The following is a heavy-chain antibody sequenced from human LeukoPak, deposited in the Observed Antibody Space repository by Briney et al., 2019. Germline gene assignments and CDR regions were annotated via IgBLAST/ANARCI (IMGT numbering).Heavy chain of an antibody. D-gene: IGHD2-2*01. Sequence: SETLSLTCTVSGGSISSGSYYWSWIRQPAGKGLEWIGRIYTSGSTNYNPSLKSRVTISVDTSKNQFSLKLSSVTAADTAVYYCAREGVVVPEQYFQHWGKGTLVTVSS. V-gene: IGHV4-61*02. CDR3: AREGVVVPEQYFQH. CDR2: IYTSGST. CDR1: GGSISSGSYY. J-gene: IGHJ1*01.